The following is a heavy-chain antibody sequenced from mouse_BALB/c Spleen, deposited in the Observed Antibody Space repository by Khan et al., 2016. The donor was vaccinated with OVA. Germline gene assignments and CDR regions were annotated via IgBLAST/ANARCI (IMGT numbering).Heavy chain of an antibody. D-gene: IGHD1-1*01. J-gene: IGHJ4*01. CDR3: ARHWVGIMDY. CDR2: ISSAGTYT. CDR1: GFTFSTYG. V-gene: IGHV5-6*01. Sequence: EVELVESGGDLVKPGGYLKLSCAASGFTFSTYGMSWVRQTPDKRLEWVATISSAGTYTYYPDSVKGRFTISRDNAKNTLYLQMNSLRSEDTAMYYCARHWVGIMDYWGQGTSLTVSS.